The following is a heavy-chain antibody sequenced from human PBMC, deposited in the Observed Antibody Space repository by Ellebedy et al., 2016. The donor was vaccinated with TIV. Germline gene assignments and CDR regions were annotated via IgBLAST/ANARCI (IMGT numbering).Heavy chain of an antibody. CDR3: ARTDPWQPIDD. J-gene: IGHJ4*02. CDR2: IFHSGTTHSAST. V-gene: IGHV4-39*01. D-gene: IGHD2-21*02. Sequence: MPSETLSLTCSVSGDSLTSTDYYCAWIRQSPRKGLEWIGTIFHSGTTHSASTHYNPSFKSRVTISADTSKNQFSLNLRTVTAADTAVYYCARTDPWQPIDDWGQGILVSVSS. CDR1: GDSLTSTDYY.